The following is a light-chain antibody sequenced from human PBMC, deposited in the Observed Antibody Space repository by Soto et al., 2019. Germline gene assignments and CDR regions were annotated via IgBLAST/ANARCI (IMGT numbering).Light chain of an antibody. CDR3: QQYNDWPPAYT. CDR2: GAS. J-gene: IGKJ2*01. V-gene: IGKV3-15*01. Sequence: EIVMTQSPATLSVSPGERATLSCRASQSVRTNLAWYQQKPGQAPRRLIYGASTRATGVLARFSGSGSGTEFTLTISSLQSEDFAIYFCQQYNDWPPAYTFGQGTKLEIK. CDR1: QSVRTN.